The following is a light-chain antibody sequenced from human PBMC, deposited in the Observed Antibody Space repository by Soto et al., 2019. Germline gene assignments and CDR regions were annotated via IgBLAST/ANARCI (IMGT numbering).Light chain of an antibody. J-gene: IGKJ4*01. CDR3: QQYYAWPLT. CDR1: QSISRN. CDR2: GAS. Sequence: EIVMTQSPATLSVSPGERATLSCRASQSISRNLAWYQQKPGQAPRLLIYGASTRATGIPARFSGSWSATEFTLTISSLQSEDFEVYYCQQYYAWPLTFGGGTKVDIK. V-gene: IGKV3-15*01.